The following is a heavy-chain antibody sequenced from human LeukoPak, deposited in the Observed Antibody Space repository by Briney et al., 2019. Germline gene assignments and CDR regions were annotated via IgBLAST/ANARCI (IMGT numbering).Heavy chain of an antibody. CDR3: ARLQASGSYGRGAVDI. CDR2: IYYIGST. CDR1: GGSISSYY. D-gene: IGHD1-26*01. Sequence: PSETLSLTCTVSGGSISSYYWSWIRQPPGKGLERIGYIYYIGSTTYNPSLKSRVTMSVDTSRKQFSLNLRSVTAADTAVYYCARLQASGSYGRGAVDIWGQGTMVTVSS. V-gene: IGHV4-59*08. J-gene: IGHJ3*02.